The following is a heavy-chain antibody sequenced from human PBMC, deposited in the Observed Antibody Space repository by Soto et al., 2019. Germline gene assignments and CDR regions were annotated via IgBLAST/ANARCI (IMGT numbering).Heavy chain of an antibody. Sequence: SETLSLTCTVSGRSVSSGSYYWSWIRQAPVKGLGWIGYIYYSGSNNYKPSLKSRVNISVDTSKNQFSLKLSSVTAADTAVYYCASIMLEWPDAGYLDYWGQGTLVTVSS. D-gene: IGHD3-3*01. J-gene: IGHJ4*02. CDR2: IYYSGSN. V-gene: IGHV4-61*01. CDR3: ASIMLEWPDAGYLDY. CDR1: GRSVSSGSYY.